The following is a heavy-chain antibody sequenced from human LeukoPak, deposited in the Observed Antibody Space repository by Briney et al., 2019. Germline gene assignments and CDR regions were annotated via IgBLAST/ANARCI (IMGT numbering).Heavy chain of an antibody. D-gene: IGHD1-26*01. V-gene: IGHV4-34*01. Sequence: SETLSLTCAVYGGSFSGYYWSWIRQPPGKGLEWIGEINHSGCTNYNPSLKSRVTISVDTSKNQFSLKLSSVTAADTAVYYCASGLSGSYYRDAFDIWGQGTMVTVSS. CDR1: GGSFSGYY. J-gene: IGHJ3*02. CDR2: INHSGCT. CDR3: ASGLSGSYYRDAFDI.